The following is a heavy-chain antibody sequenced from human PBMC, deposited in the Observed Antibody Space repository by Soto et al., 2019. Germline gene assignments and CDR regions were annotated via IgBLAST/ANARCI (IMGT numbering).Heavy chain of an antibody. CDR2: ISSSSSYI. CDR1: GFTFSSYS. D-gene: IGHD3-22*01. V-gene: IGHV3-21*01. Sequence: GSLRLSCAASGFTFSSYSMNWVRQAPGKGLEWVSSISSSSSYIYYADSVKGRFTISRDNAKNSLYLQMNSLRAEDTAVYYCARDLGYYDSSGRRSAFDISGQGTMVTVSS. CDR3: ARDLGYYDSSGRRSAFDI. J-gene: IGHJ3*02.